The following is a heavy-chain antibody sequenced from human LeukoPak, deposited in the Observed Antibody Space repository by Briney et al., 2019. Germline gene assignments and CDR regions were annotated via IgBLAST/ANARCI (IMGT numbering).Heavy chain of an antibody. CDR1: GVTFNTYA. CDR2: ICGSGGCT. Sequence: RGSLRLSCEASGVTFNTYAIYWVRQAPGEGLEWDSGICGSGGCTYYADSVKGRFTISRDNSKNTVYLQMNSLTADDMAVYYCAKTTVGYSSGRYPGWPADCWGQGTLVTVSS. D-gene: IGHD6-19*01. V-gene: IGHV3-23*01. CDR3: AKTTVGYSSGRYPGWPADC. J-gene: IGHJ4*02.